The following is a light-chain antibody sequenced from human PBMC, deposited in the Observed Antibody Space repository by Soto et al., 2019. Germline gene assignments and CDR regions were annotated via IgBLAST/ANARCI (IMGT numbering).Light chain of an antibody. CDR1: QTISSW. CDR2: KAS. V-gene: IGKV1-5*03. Sequence: DIQMTQSPSTLSGSVGDRVTITCRASQTISSWLAWYQQKPGKAPKLLIYKASTLKSGVPSRFSGSGSGTEFTLTISSLQPEDSATYYCQQYNSDMYTFGQGTKVDIK. J-gene: IGKJ2*01. CDR3: QQYNSDMYT.